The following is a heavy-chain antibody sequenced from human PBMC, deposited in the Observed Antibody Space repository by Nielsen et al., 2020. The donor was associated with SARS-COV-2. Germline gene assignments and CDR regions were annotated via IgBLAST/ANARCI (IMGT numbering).Heavy chain of an antibody. V-gene: IGHV3-30*19. CDR2: ISYDGSNK. CDR3: ARGSSWYYYYYGMDV. J-gene: IGHJ6*02. Sequence: GESLRISCAASGFTFSSYDMHWVRQAPGKGLEWVAVISYDGSNKYYADSVKGRFTISRDNSKNTLYLQMNSLRAEDTAVYYCARGSSWYYYYYGMDVWGQGTTVTVSS. CDR1: GFTFSSYD. D-gene: IGHD6-13*01.